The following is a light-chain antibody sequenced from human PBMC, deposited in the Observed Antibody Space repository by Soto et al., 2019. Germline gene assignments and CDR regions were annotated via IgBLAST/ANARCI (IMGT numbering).Light chain of an antibody. CDR2: DVS. V-gene: IGLV2-14*03. Sequence: QSALTQPASVSGSPGQSITISCTGTSSDVGAYNYVSWYQHHPGKAPKLMIYDVSNRPSGVSNRFSGSKSGNTASLTISGLQAEDEADCYCNSFTTSSTLVFGGGTKVTVL. CDR3: NSFTTSSTLV. J-gene: IGLJ2*01. CDR1: SSDVGAYNY.